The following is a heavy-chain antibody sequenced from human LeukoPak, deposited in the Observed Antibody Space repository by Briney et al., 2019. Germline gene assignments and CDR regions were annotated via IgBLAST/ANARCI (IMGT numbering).Heavy chain of an antibody. D-gene: IGHD3-22*01. V-gene: IGHV3-21*01. CDR3: ARDRHYYDSSGSD. Sequence: PGGSLRLSCAASGFTFSSYSMNWVRQAPGKGLEWVSSISSSSSYIYYADSVKGRFTISRDNAKNSLYLQMNSLRAEDTAVYYCARDRHYYDSSGSDWGKGTLVTVSS. CDR1: GFTFSSYS. J-gene: IGHJ4*02. CDR2: ISSSSSYI.